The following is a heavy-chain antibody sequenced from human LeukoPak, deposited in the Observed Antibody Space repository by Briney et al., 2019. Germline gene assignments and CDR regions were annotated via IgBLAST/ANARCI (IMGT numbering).Heavy chain of an antibody. Sequence: HSQTLSLACAISGDSVSSNSAAWNWIRQSPSRGLEWLGRTYYRSKWYNDYAVSVKSRITINPDTSKNQFSLQLNSVTPEDTAMYYCARGSRGSYYYYYGMDVWGQGTTVTVS. CDR3: ARGSRGSYYYYYGMDV. CDR1: GDSVSSNSAA. J-gene: IGHJ6*02. CDR2: TYYRSKWYN. V-gene: IGHV6-1*01. D-gene: IGHD1-26*01.